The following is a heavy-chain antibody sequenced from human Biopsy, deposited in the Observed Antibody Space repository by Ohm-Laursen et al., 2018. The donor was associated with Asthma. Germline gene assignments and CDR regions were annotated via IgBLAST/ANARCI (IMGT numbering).Heavy chain of an antibody. D-gene: IGHD3-16*01. CDR3: ARIKIRIGAGTDRYFDL. CDR1: GYPFTDYY. J-gene: IGHJ2*01. Sequence: ASVKVSCKPSGYPFTDYYVHWVQQAPGQGLEWMGRIDPNSGGTNYAQKFLGRVTMTRDTSVNTAFMVLSRLRSDDTAVYYCARIKIRIGAGTDRYFDLWGRGTLVTVSS. V-gene: IGHV1-2*06. CDR2: IDPNSGGT.